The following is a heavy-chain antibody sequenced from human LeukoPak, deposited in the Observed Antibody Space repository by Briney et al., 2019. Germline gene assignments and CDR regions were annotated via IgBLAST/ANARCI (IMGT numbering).Heavy chain of an antibody. J-gene: IGHJ4*02. D-gene: IGHD3-10*01. CDR1: GFTFSSYA. V-gene: IGHV3-23*01. CDR2: ISGSGGST. Sequence: GGSLRLSCAASGFTFSSYAMSWVRQAPGKGLEWVSAISGSGGSTYYADSVKGRFTISRDNSKNTLYLQMNSLRAEDTAVYYCARTMVQGVIITSYFVYWVQGTLVSDSS. CDR3: ARTMVQGVIITSYFVY.